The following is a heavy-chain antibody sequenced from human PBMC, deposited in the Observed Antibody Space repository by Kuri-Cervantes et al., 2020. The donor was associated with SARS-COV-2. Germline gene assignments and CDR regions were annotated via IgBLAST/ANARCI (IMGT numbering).Heavy chain of an antibody. V-gene: IGHV3-48*02. Sequence: GESLKISCAASGFTFSSYAMSWVRQAPGKGLEWVSYISSSSSTIYYADSVKGRFTISRDNAKNSLYLQMNSLRDEDTAVYYCARGYCSSTSCPPYYYYGMDVWGQGTTVTVSS. J-gene: IGHJ6*02. CDR1: GFTFSSYA. CDR3: ARGYCSSTSCPPYYYYGMDV. CDR2: ISSSSSTI. D-gene: IGHD2-2*01.